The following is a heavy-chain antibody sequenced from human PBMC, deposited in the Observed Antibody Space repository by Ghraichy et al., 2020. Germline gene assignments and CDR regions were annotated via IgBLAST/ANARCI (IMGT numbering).Heavy chain of an antibody. Sequence: SETLSLTCAVYGGSFSGYYWSWIRQPPGKGLEWIGEINHSGSTNYNPSLKSRVTISVDTSKNQFSLKLSSVTAADTAVYYCATLGYCSGGSCYGTNWFDPWGQGTLVTVSS. CDR1: GGSFSGYY. CDR3: ATLGYCSGGSCYGTNWFDP. J-gene: IGHJ5*02. V-gene: IGHV4-34*01. D-gene: IGHD2-15*01. CDR2: INHSGST.